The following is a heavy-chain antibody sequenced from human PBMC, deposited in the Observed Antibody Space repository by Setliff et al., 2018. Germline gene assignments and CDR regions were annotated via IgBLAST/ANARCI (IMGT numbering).Heavy chain of an antibody. J-gene: IGHJ4*02. CDR2: IHYSGNT. V-gene: IGHV4-39*01. Sequence: PSETLSLTCTVSGGSINSGTYFWGWIRQPPGKGLEWIGRIHYSGNTYYNASLKSRVTISVDTAQNKFSLSLSSVTAADTAVYYCARTGTYRYFDYWGQGTLVTVSS. CDR3: ARTGTYRYFDY. D-gene: IGHD1-1*01. CDR1: GGSINSGTYF.